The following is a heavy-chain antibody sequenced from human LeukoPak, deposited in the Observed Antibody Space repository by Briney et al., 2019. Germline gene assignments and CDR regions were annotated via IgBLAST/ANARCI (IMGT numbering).Heavy chain of an antibody. J-gene: IGHJ4*02. Sequence: GGSLRLSCAASGFTFSNYAMSWVRQAPGKGLEWVSVISGGGGTTYYTDSVKGRFTISRDNSKSTLSLQMNSLRAEDTAIYYCATYRQVLLPFESWGQGTLVTVSS. CDR3: ATYRQVLLPFES. V-gene: IGHV3-23*01. CDR1: GFTFSNYA. CDR2: ISGGGGTT. D-gene: IGHD2-8*02.